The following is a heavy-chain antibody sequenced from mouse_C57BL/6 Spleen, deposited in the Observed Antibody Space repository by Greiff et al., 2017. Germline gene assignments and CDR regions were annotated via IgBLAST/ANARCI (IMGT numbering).Heavy chain of an antibody. D-gene: IGHD4-1*01. CDR3: ARSELGRLYYFDY. CDR1: GYTFTSYW. J-gene: IGHJ2*01. Sequence: QVQLQQPGAELVKPGASVKLSCKASGYTFTSYWMHWVKQRPGQGLEWIGMIHPNSGSTNYNEKFTSKATLTVDKSSSTAYMQLSSLTSEDSAVYYCARSELGRLYYFDYWGQGTTLTVSS. CDR2: IHPNSGST. V-gene: IGHV1-64*01.